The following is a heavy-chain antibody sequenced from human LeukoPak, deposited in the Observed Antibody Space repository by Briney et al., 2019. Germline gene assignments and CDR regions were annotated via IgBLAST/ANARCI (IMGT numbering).Heavy chain of an antibody. J-gene: IGHJ4*02. Sequence: ASVKVSCEVSEYTFNGYYIHWVRQAPGKGLEYMGWINADSGDTKCAQRLRGRVTMTRDTSINTAYMELSSLTSDDTAVYYCARENSGSGTFDYWGQGNLVTVSS. V-gene: IGHV1-2*02. CDR3: ARENSGSGTFDY. D-gene: IGHD3-10*01. CDR1: EYTFNGYY. CDR2: INADSGDT.